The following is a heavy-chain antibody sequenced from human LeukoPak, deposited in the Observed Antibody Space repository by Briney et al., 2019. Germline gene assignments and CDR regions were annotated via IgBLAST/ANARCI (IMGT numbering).Heavy chain of an antibody. CDR1: GGSISSSSYY. CDR3: ARRPYYYYYMDV. V-gene: IGHV4-39*01. CDR2: IYYSGST. Sequence: SETLPLTCTVSGGSISSSSYYWGWIRQPPGKGLEWIGSIYYSGSTYYNPSLKSRVTISVDTSKNQFSLKLSSVTAADTAVYYCARRPYYYYYMDVWGKGTTVTVSS. J-gene: IGHJ6*03.